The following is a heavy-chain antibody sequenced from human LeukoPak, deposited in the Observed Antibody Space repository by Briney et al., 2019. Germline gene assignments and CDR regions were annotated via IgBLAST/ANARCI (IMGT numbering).Heavy chain of an antibody. J-gene: IGHJ4*02. V-gene: IGHV4-59*01. CDR1: GGSISSYY. CDR2: IYYSGST. CDR3: ARDGNRRRDGYNVFDY. Sequence: PSETLSLTCTVSGGSISSYYWSWPRKPPGKGLEWIGYIYYSGSTNYNPSLKSRVTISVDTSKNQFSLKLSSVTAADTAVYYCARDGNRRRDGYNVFDYWGQGTLVTVSS. D-gene: IGHD5-24*01.